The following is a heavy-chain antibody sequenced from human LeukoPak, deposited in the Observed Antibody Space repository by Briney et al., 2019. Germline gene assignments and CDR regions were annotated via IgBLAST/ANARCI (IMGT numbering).Heavy chain of an antibody. CDR2: INPNSGGT. Sequence: GASVKVSCKASGYTFTSYAMHWVRQAPGQGLEWMGRINPNSGGTNYAQKFQGRVTMTRDTSISTAYMELSRLRSDDTAVYYCATEGRVLRYFDWLFSHWGQGTLVTVSS. J-gene: IGHJ4*02. CDR3: ATEGRVLRYFDWLFSH. D-gene: IGHD3-9*01. CDR1: GYTFTSYA. V-gene: IGHV1-2*06.